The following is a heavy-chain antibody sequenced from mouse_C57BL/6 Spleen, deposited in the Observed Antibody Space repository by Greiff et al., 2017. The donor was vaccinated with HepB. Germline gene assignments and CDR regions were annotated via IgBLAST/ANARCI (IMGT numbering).Heavy chain of an antibody. D-gene: IGHD3-2*02. J-gene: IGHJ4*01. V-gene: IGHV1-63*01. CDR1: GYTFTNYW. CDR3: ASGDSSGYGAMDY. Sequence: VQLQQSGAELVRPGTSVKMSCKASGYTFTNYWIGWAKQRPGHGLEWIGDIYPGGGYTNYNEKFKGKATLTADKSSSTAYMQFSSLTSEDSAIYYCASGDSSGYGAMDYWGQGTSVTVSS. CDR2: IYPGGGYT.